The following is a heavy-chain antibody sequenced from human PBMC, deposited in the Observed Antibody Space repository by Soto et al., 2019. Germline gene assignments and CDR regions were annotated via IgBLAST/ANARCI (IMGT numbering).Heavy chain of an antibody. J-gene: IGHJ4*02. CDR3: AKGPSDSYYCFDY. V-gene: IGHV3-23*01. CDR1: GFTFSFCA. Sequence: EVQLLESGGGLVQPGGSLRLSCAASGFTFSFCAMSWVRQAPGKGLEWVSSIRGNNGDTYYADSVKGRFTISRDNSKNTLYLQMNSLRVEDTVVYYCAKGPSDSYYCFDYWGQGALVTVSS. D-gene: IGHD3-22*01. CDR2: IRGNNGDT.